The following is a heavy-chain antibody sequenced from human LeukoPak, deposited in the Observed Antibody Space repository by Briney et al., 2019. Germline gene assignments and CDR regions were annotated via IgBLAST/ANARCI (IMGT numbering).Heavy chain of an antibody. V-gene: IGHV1-69*04. Sequence: ASVKVSCKPSGGTFSSYAISWVRQAPGQGLEWMGRIIPILGIANYAQKFQGRVTITADKSTTTAYMELSSLRSEDTAVYYCARGAAALQWLAFDYWGQGTLVTVSS. J-gene: IGHJ4*02. CDR3: ARGAAALQWLAFDY. CDR2: IIPILGIA. D-gene: IGHD6-19*01. CDR1: GGTFSSYA.